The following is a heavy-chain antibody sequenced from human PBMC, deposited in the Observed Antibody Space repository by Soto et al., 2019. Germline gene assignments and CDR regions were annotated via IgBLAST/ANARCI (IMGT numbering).Heavy chain of an antibody. Sequence: GGSLRLSCAASGFTFSSYAMIWARQAPGRGLEWVSGLYGSGGGIFYADSVKGRFTISRDNSDNSVHLKMNSLRVEDTAVYYCAKDSISGDGVWRMDRWGQGTLGTVSS. V-gene: IGHV3-23*01. D-gene: IGHD2-8*02. CDR2: LYGSGGGI. J-gene: IGHJ1*01. CDR3: AKDSISGDGVWRMDR. CDR1: GFTFSSYA.